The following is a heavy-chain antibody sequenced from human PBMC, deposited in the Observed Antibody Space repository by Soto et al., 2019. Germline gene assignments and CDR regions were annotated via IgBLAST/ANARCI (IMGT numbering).Heavy chain of an antibody. CDR2: ISSSSSYI. D-gene: IGHD3-3*01. V-gene: IGHV3-21*01. CDR1: GFTFSSYS. Sequence: GGSLRLSRAASGFTFSSYSMNWVRQAPGKGLEWVSSISSSSSYIYYADSVKGRFTISRDNAKNSLYLQMNSLRAEDTAVYYCARDITIFGVAPYYFDYWGQGTLVTVSS. CDR3: ARDITIFGVAPYYFDY. J-gene: IGHJ4*02.